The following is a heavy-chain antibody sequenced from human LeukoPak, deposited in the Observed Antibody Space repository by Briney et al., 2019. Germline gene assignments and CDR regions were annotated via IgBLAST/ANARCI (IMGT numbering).Heavy chain of an antibody. CDR3: AKDLGYCTNGICYDFDY. D-gene: IGHD2-8*01. CDR2: ISYDGSNK. Sequence: GGSLSLSCAASGFTFSSYGMHWVRQAQGKGLEWVAVISYDGSNKYYADSVKGRFTISRDNSKNTLYLQMNSLRAEDTAVYYCAKDLGYCTNGICYDFDYWGQGTLVTVSS. CDR1: GFTFSSYG. J-gene: IGHJ4*02. V-gene: IGHV3-30*18.